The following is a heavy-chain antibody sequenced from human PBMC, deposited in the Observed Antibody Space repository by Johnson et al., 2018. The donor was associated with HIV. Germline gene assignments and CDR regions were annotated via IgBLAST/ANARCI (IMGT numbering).Heavy chain of an antibody. CDR3: ARIVRMTTVVIGDAFDI. CDR2: ISYDGNNK. CDR1: GFTFSSYA. D-gene: IGHD4-23*01. Sequence: VQLVASGGGVVQPGRSLRLSCAASGFTFSSYAMNWVRQAPGKGLEWVAVISYDGNNKYSADSVKGRFTISRDNSKNTLYLQMNSLRAEDTAVYYCARIVRMTTVVIGDAFDIWGQGTKVTVSS. J-gene: IGHJ3*02. V-gene: IGHV3-30-3*01.